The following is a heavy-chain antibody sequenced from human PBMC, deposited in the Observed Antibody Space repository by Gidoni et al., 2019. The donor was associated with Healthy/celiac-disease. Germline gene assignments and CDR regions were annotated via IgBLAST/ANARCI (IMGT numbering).Heavy chain of an antibody. D-gene: IGHD3-3*01. Sequence: EVQLVESGGGLVQPGGSLRLSCSASGFTFSSYAMPWFRQAPGKGLEYVSAISSNGGSTYYANSVKGRFTISRDNSKNTLYLQMGSLRAEDMAVYYCARASYYDFWSGPRNWGQGTLVTVSS. CDR2: ISSNGGST. CDR3: ARASYYDFWSGPRN. V-gene: IGHV3-64*01. CDR1: GFTFSSYA. J-gene: IGHJ4*02.